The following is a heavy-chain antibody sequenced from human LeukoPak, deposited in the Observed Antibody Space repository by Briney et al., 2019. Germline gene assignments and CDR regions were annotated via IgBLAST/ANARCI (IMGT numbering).Heavy chain of an antibody. CDR3: ARGLTSSSGY. Sequence: QPGGSLRLSCAASGFTFSSYSMNWVRQAPGKGLEWVSYISSSSIIYYADSVKGRFTISRDNAKNSLYLQMNSLRADDTAVYYCARGLTSSSGYWGQGTLVTVSS. J-gene: IGHJ4*02. CDR1: GFTFSSYS. CDR2: ISSSSII. D-gene: IGHD6-13*01. V-gene: IGHV3-48*01.